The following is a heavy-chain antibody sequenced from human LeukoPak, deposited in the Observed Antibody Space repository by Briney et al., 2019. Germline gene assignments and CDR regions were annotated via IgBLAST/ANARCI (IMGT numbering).Heavy chain of an antibody. CDR1: VYTFTGYY. V-gene: IGHV1-2*02. J-gene: IGHJ4*02. CDR3: ARLGPVDWLLYTFDY. Sequence: GASVKVSCKASVYTFTGYYMHWVRQAPGQGLEWMGWINPNSGGTNYAQKFQGRVTMTRDTSISTAYMELSRLRSDDTAVYYCARLGPVDWLLYTFDYWGQGTLVTVSS. CDR2: INPNSGGT. D-gene: IGHD3-9*01.